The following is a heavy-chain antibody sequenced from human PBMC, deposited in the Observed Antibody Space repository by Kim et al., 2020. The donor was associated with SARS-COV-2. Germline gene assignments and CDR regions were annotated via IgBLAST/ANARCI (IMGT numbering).Heavy chain of an antibody. J-gene: IGHJ4*02. CDR3: ARHEPETYYFDY. V-gene: IGHV5-10-1*01. Sequence: NYSPSFQGHVTISADKSISTAYLQWSSLKASDTAMYYCARHEPETYYFDYWGQGTLVTVSS.